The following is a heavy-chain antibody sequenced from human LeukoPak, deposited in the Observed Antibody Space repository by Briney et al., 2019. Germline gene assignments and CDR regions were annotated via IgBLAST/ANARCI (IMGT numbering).Heavy chain of an antibody. CDR3: AATITIFGVVTRPFDY. D-gene: IGHD3-3*01. V-gene: IGHV4-30-2*01. CDR2: IYHSGIT. CDR1: GGSIGSGGYS. J-gene: IGHJ4*02. Sequence: KTSETLSLTCAVSGGSIGSGGYSWSWIRQPPGKGLEWIGYIYHSGITYNPSLKGRVTISVDRSKNQFSLKLSSVTAADTAVYYCAATITIFGVVTRPFDYWGQGTLVTVSS.